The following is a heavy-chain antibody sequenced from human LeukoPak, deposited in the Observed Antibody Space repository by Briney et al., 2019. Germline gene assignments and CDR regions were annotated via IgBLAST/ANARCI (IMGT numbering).Heavy chain of an antibody. CDR1: VGSFSGYY. J-gene: IGHJ3*02. CDR3: ARGLPITMIVVVLDAFDI. Sequence: PSETLSLTCAVHVGSFSGYYWSWIRQPPGKGLEWIGEINHSGSTNYNPSLKSRVTISVDTSKNQFSLKLSSVTAADTAVYYCARGLPITMIVVVLDAFDIWGQGTMVTVSS. V-gene: IGHV4-34*01. D-gene: IGHD3-22*01. CDR2: INHSGST.